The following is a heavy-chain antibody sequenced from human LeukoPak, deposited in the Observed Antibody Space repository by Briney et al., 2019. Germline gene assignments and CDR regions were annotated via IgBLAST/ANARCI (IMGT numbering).Heavy chain of an antibody. CDR2: ISAYNGNT. CDR3: ARDAPEAMVRGRGYYYYGMDV. CDR1: GYTFTSYG. Sequence: GASVKVSCKASGYTFTSYGISWVRQAPGQGLEWMGRISAYNGNTNYAQKLQGRVTMTTDTSTSTAYMELRSLRSDDTAVYYCARDAPEAMVRGRGYYYYGMDVWGQGTTVTVSS. V-gene: IGHV1-18*01. D-gene: IGHD3-10*01. J-gene: IGHJ6*02.